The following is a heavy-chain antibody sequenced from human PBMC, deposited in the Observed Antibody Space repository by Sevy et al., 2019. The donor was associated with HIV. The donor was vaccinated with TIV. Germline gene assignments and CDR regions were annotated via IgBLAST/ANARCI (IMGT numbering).Heavy chain of an antibody. J-gene: IGHJ4*02. D-gene: IGHD2-15*01. CDR2: IIPIFGTA. Sequence: ASVKVSCKASGGTFSSYAISWVRQAPGQGLEWMGGIIPIFGTANYAQKFQGRVTITADESTSTAYMELSSLRSEDTAVYYCARGHCRGGSCRNDYWGQGTLVTVSS. CDR1: GGTFSSYA. CDR3: ARGHCRGGSCRNDY. V-gene: IGHV1-69*13.